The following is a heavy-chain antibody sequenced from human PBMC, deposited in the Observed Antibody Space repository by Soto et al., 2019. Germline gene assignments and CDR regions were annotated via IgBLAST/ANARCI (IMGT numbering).Heavy chain of an antibody. CDR3: ARYIFGQGFVS. CDR2: MHANTGLR. CDR1: GSTFSTLD. D-gene: IGHD3-3*02. V-gene: IGHV1-8*01. Sequence: QVQLVQSGAEVKKPGASVKVSCKASGSTFSTLDLNWVRQAPGQGLDWMGWMHANTGLRGHAQKFQGRLSLTRDTSISTAYMELSSLRAEDTAVYYCARYIFGQGFVSWGQGTLITVSS. J-gene: IGHJ4*02.